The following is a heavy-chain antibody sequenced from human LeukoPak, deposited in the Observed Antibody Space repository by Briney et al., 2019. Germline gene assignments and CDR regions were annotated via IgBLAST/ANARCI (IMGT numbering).Heavy chain of an antibody. CDR2: IYYSGNT. Sequence: SVTLSRTCSVYGYSIRSSSYYWGGIRQPPGKGLECIASIYYSGNTYCSPSLKNRATLSVDTSKNQFSLKLTSVTAADTAVFYCASTRRSGTYLDPFDIWGQGTMVTISS. V-gene: IGHV4-39*01. J-gene: IGHJ3*02. D-gene: IGHD1-26*01. CDR1: GYSIRSSSYY. CDR3: ASTRRSGTYLDPFDI.